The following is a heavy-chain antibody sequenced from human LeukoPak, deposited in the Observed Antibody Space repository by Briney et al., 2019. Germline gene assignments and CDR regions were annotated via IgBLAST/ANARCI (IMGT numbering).Heavy chain of an antibody. CDR1: GGSISSSSYY. J-gene: IGHJ3*02. Sequence: PSETLSLTCTVSGGSISSSSYYWGWIRQPPGKGLEWIGSIYYSGSTYCNPSLKSRVTISVDTSKNQFSLKLSSVTAADTAVYYCARADKRWLQIDDAFDIWGQGTMVTVSS. V-gene: IGHV4-39*07. CDR2: IYYSGST. CDR3: ARADKRWLQIDDAFDI. D-gene: IGHD5-24*01.